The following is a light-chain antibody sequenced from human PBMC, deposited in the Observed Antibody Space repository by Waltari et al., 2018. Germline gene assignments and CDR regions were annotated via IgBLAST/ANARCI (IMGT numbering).Light chain of an antibody. V-gene: IGKV1-5*03. CDR3: QQYNSNPWT. CDR2: KAS. CDR1: QSISGW. Sequence: DIQMTQSPSTLSASVGDRVTITCRASQSISGWLAWYQQKPGKAPKLLISKASTLESGVPSRCSGSGSGTEFTLTISSLQSDDFATYYCQQYNSNPWTFGQGTKVEI. J-gene: IGKJ1*01.